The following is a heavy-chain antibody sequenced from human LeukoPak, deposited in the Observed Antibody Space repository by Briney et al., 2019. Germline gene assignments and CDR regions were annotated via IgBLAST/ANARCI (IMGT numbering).Heavy chain of an antibody. V-gene: IGHV4-34*01. CDR3: ARAPSGSYYKDAFDI. Sequence: PSETLSLTCVVYGGSFSDYYWSWVRQPPGKGLEWIGEINHSGSTNYNPSLKSRVTISVDTSKNQFSLKLSSVTAADTAVYYCARAPSGSYYKDAFDIWGQGTMVTVSS. D-gene: IGHD3-10*01. J-gene: IGHJ3*02. CDR2: INHSGST. CDR1: GGSFSDYY.